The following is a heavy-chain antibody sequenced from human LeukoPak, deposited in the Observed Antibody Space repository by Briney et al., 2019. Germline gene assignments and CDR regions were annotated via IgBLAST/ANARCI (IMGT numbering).Heavy chain of an antibody. CDR3: ARDGPAQMVDFDY. V-gene: IGHV1-2*02. D-gene: IGHD3-10*01. CDR1: GYTFSGTGWY. Sequence: GASVKVSCKASGYTFSGTGWYLYWLRQAPGQGLECMGWIYPNNGATAYAQKFQGRVVMTRDTSITTAYMELSRLRPDDTAVYYCARDGPAQMVDFDYWGQGTLVTVSS. CDR2: IYPNNGAT. J-gene: IGHJ4*02.